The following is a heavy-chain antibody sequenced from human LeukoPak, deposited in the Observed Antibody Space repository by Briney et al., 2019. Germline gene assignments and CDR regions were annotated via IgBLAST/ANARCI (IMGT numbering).Heavy chain of an antibody. V-gene: IGHV3-7*03. CDR1: GFTFNRYW. J-gene: IGHJ4*02. D-gene: IGHD2-2*01. Sequence: PGGSLRLTCAASGFTFNRYWMSWVRQAPGKGLEWVANIKQDGGEKYYVDSVKGRFTISRDNAKNSLYLQMNSLRAEDTAVYYCARVVEQLLLDYWGQGTLVTVSS. CDR3: ARVVEQLLLDY. CDR2: IKQDGGEK.